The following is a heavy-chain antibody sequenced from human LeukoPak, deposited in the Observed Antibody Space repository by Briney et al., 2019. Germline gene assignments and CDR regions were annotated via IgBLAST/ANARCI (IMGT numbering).Heavy chain of an antibody. CDR2: ISWNSGSI. D-gene: IGHD3-10*01. Sequence: GGSLRLSCAASGFTFNDYAMHWVRQAPGKGLEWVSGISWNSGSIGYAYAVTGRFTISRDNAKNSLYLQMNSLRAEDTALYYCAKGPEKLWFGELLYAFDIWGQGTMVTVSS. CDR3: AKGPEKLWFGELLYAFDI. V-gene: IGHV3-9*01. J-gene: IGHJ3*02. CDR1: GFTFNDYA.